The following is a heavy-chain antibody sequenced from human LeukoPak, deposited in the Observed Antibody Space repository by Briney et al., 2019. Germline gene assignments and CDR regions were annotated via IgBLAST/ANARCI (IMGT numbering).Heavy chain of an antibody. CDR3: ARVHGGYPFDY. Sequence: GGSLRLSCAASGFTFSSYEMNWVRQAPGKGLEWVSYISSSSPTIYYADSVKGRFTISRDNAKNSLYPQMNTLRAEDTAVYYCARVHGGYPFDYWGQGTLVTVSS. CDR1: GFTFSSYE. V-gene: IGHV3-48*01. D-gene: IGHD3-22*01. CDR2: ISSSSPTI. J-gene: IGHJ4*02.